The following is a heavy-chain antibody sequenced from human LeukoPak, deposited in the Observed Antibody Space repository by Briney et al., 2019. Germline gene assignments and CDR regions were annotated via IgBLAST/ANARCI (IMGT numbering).Heavy chain of an antibody. Sequence: KTGGSLRLSCAASGFTFSSYAMTWVRQAPGKGLEWVSSMSSGGSYIYYADSVRGRFTISRDNAKDSLFLLMNSLRVEDTAVYYCARGRPTGSSRRFVVQWGQGTLVTVSS. CDR2: MSSGGSYI. CDR1: GFTFSSYA. J-gene: IGHJ4*02. D-gene: IGHD2-15*01. CDR3: ARGRPTGSSRRFVVQ. V-gene: IGHV3-21*06.